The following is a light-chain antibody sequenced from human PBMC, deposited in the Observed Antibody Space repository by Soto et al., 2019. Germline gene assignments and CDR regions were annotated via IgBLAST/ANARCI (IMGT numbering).Light chain of an antibody. Sequence: QSVLTQPASVSGSPGQSITISCTGTSSDVGSYNLVSWYQQHPGKAPKLMIYEGSKRPSGVSNRFSGSKSGNTASLTISGLQAEDEADYYCSSYTSTRTLVFGGGTKVTVL. J-gene: IGLJ2*01. CDR1: SSDVGSYNL. CDR2: EGS. V-gene: IGLV2-14*02. CDR3: SSYTSTRTLV.